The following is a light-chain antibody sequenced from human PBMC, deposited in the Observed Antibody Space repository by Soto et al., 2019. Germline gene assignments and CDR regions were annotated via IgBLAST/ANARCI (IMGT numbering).Light chain of an antibody. CDR2: DVS. CDR3: SSYTSSSTLVV. Sequence: QSALNQPASVSGSPGQSITISCTGTSSDVGGYNYVSWHQQHPGKAPKLMIYDVSNRPSGVSNRFSGSKSGNTASLTISGLQAEDEADYYCSSYTSSSTLVVFGGGTKLTVL. V-gene: IGLV2-14*01. J-gene: IGLJ2*01. CDR1: SSDVGGYNY.